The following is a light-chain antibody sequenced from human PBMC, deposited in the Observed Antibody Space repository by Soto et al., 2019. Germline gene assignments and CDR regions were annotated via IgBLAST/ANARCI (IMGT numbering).Light chain of an antibody. J-gene: IGKJ1*01. V-gene: IGKV3-20*01. CDR1: QSVSSSY. CDR2: CAS. CDR3: QQYGSSPWT. Sequence: EIVLTQSPGTLSLSPGERATLSCRASQSVSSSYLAWYQQKPGQAPRPLIYCASSRAIGIPDRFSGSGSGTDFTLTISRLDPEDFAVYYCQQYGSSPWTVGQGTKVEIK.